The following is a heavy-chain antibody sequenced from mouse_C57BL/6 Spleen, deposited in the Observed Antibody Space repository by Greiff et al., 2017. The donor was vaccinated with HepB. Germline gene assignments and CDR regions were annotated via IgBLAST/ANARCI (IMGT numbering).Heavy chain of an antibody. J-gene: IGHJ3*01. D-gene: IGHD2-4*01. V-gene: IGHV1-72*01. CDR2: IDPKSGGT. Sequence: VQLQQSGAELVKPGASVKLSCKASGYTFTSYWMHWVKQRPGRGLEWIGRIDPKSGGTKYNEKFKSKATLTVDKPSSTAYMQLSSLTSEDSAVYYCARSGNYDAGMAYWGQGTLVTVSA. CDR1: GYTFTSYW. CDR3: ARSGNYDAGMAY.